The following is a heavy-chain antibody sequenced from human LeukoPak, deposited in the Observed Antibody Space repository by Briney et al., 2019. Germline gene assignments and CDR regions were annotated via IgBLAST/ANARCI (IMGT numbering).Heavy chain of an antibody. CDR3: ARSEGYSYGDPFDY. V-gene: IGHV1-2*06. Sequence: ASVKVACKASGYTFTGYYMHWVRQAPGQGLEWMGQINPNSGGTNYVQKFQGRVTMTRDTSISTAYMELSRLRSDDTAVYYCARSEGYSYGDPFDYWGQGTLVTVSS. CDR1: GYTFTGYY. D-gene: IGHD5-18*01. J-gene: IGHJ4*02. CDR2: INPNSGGT.